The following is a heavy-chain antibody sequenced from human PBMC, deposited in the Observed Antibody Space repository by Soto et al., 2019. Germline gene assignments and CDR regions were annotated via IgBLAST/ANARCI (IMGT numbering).Heavy chain of an antibody. CDR1: GGSFSGYY. CDR3: ARVAYDILTGPGDYFDY. D-gene: IGHD3-9*01. J-gene: IGHJ4*02. CDR2: INHSGST. V-gene: IGHV4-34*01. Sequence: SETLSLTCAVYGGSFSGYYWSWIREPPGKGLEWIGEINHSGSTNYNPSLKSRVTISVDTSKNQFSLKLSSVTAADTAVYYCARVAYDILTGPGDYFDYWGQGTLVTVS.